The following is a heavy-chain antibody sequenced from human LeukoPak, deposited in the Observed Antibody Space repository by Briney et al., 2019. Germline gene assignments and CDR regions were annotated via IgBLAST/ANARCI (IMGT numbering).Heavy chain of an antibody. Sequence: PSETLSLICTFSGGSISSYYWSWIRQPPGKGLEWIGYINYSGSTNYNPSIKKRVAMSVDTAKIQFSLHLSAVTAADTAVYYCARARGEGQVFEFWGQGTLVIVSS. V-gene: IGHV4-59*13. CDR3: ARARGEGQVFEF. J-gene: IGHJ4*02. CDR1: GGSISSYY. D-gene: IGHD3-10*01. CDR2: INYSGST.